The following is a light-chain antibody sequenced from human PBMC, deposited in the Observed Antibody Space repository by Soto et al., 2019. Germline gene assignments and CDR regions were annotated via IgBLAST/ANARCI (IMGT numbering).Light chain of an antibody. J-gene: IGLJ1*01. V-gene: IGLV2-14*01. CDR3: SSSTSTTTLDV. CDR2: EVS. Sequence: QSALTQPASVSGSPGQSITISCPGTSSDVGGYNFVSWYQQHPGKAPKLMIYEVSNRPSGVSNRFSGSKSGNTASLTISGLQAEDEADYYCSSSTSTTTLDVFGTGTKLTVL. CDR1: SSDVGGYNF.